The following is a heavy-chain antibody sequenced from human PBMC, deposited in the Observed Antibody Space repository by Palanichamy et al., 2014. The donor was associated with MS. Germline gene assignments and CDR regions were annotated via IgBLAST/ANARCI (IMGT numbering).Heavy chain of an antibody. CDR3: AKPDYGSGSYYPLFDY. CDR1: GFTFSSYA. J-gene: IGHJ4*02. Sequence: EVQLLESGGGLVQPGGSLRLSCAASGFTFSSYAMSWVRQAPGKGLEWVSAISGNGGSTYYADSVKGRFTISRDNSKNTLYLQMNSLRAEDTAVYYCAKPDYGSGSYYPLFDYWGQGTLVTVSS. V-gene: IGHV3-23*01. CDR2: ISGNGGST. D-gene: IGHD3-10*01.